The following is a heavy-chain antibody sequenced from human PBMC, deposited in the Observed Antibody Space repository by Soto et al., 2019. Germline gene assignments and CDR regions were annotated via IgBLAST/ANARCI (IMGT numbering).Heavy chain of an antibody. CDR1: GFSLSTSGVG. J-gene: IGHJ4*02. D-gene: IGHD6-19*01. V-gene: IGHV2-5*01. CDR2: IYWNDDK. Sequence: SGPTLVNPTPPLTLTCTFSGFSLSTSGVGVGWIRQPPGKALEWLALIYWNDDKRYSPSLKARLTITKDTSKNQVVLTMTNMDPVDTATYYCAHRPSGWYLFDYWGQGTLVTVSS. CDR3: AHRPSGWYLFDY.